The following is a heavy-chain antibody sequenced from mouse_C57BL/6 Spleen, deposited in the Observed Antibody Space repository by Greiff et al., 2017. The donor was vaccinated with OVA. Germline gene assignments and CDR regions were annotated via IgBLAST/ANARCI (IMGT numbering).Heavy chain of an antibody. CDR3: ARDYYGSSTGFAY. CDR2: IYPSDSET. J-gene: IGHJ3*01. Sequence: QVQLQQPGAELVRPGSSVKLSCKASGYTFTSYWRDWVKQRPGQGLEWIGNIYPSDSETHYNQKFKDKATLTVDKSSSTAYMQLSSLTSEDSAVYYCARDYYGSSTGFAYWGQGTLVTVSA. V-gene: IGHV1-61*01. CDR1: GYTFTSYW. D-gene: IGHD1-1*01.